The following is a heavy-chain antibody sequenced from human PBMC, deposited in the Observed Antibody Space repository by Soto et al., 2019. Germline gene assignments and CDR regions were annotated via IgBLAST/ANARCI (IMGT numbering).Heavy chain of an antibody. CDR2: ISGSGGST. Sequence: EVQLLESGGGLVQPGGSLRLSCAASGFTFSSYPMSWVRQAPGKGLEWVSAISGSGGSTYYADSVKGRFTISRDNSKNTLYLQMNSLRAEDTAVYYCAKGSSGLRFLEWLSPHDYWGQGTLVTVSS. D-gene: IGHD3-3*01. CDR3: AKGSSGLRFLEWLSPHDY. CDR1: GFTFSSYP. V-gene: IGHV3-23*01. J-gene: IGHJ4*02.